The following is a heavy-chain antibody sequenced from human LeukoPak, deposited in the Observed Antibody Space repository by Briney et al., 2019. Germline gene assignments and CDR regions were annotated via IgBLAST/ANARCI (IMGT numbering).Heavy chain of an antibody. Sequence: PSETLSLTCAVYGGSFSGYYWSWIRQPPGKGLEWIGEINHSGSTNYNPSLKSRVTISVDTSKNQFSLKLSSVTAADTAVYYCASVPSRSSWSLGWFDPWGQGTLVTVSS. V-gene: IGHV4-34*01. CDR2: INHSGST. D-gene: IGHD6-13*01. CDR3: ASVPSRSSWSLGWFDP. J-gene: IGHJ5*02. CDR1: GGSFSGYY.